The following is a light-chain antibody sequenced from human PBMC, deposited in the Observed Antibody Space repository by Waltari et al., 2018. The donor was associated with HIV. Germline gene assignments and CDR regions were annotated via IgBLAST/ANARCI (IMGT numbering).Light chain of an antibody. V-gene: IGLV2-23*02. CDR3: CSDAGSSTYV. Sequence: QSALIQPAPVSGSPGQSINISCTGTNSDVGGYNYVSWYQQDPGKAPKLKIFDVSKRPSGQSDRSSGSRSGNTASLTISGLQADDEADYYCCSDAGSSTYVFGTGTKVTVL. CDR2: DVS. J-gene: IGLJ1*01. CDR1: NSDVGGYNY.